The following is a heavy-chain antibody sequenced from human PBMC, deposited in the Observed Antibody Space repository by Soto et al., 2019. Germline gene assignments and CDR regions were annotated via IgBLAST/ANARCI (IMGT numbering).Heavy chain of an antibody. CDR1: GFTFSDYS. V-gene: IGHV3-11*01. D-gene: IGHD7-27*01. Sequence: QVLLVESGGGLVQPGGSLRLSFAASGFTFSDYSMSWIRQAPGKGLEWVSYISSSGTTIYYADSVKGRSTISRDNAKNSLYLQMNSLRAEDTAVYYCARTNWGPYYYYGMDVWGQGTTVTVSS. J-gene: IGHJ6*02. CDR2: ISSSGTTI. CDR3: ARTNWGPYYYYGMDV.